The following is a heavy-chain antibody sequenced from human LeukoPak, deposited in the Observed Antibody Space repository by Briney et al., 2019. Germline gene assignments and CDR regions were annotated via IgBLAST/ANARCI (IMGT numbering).Heavy chain of an antibody. CDR2: ISGSGGST. CDR1: GFTFSSYA. J-gene: IGHJ4*02. Sequence: GGSLRLSCAASGFTFSSYAMSWVRQAPGKGLEWVSAISGSGGSTYYADSVKGRFTISRDNSKNSLYLQMNSLRAEDTAVYYCAKEFGTMVRGVIDDFDYWGQGTLVTVSS. CDR3: AKEFGTMVRGVIDDFDY. V-gene: IGHV3-23*01. D-gene: IGHD3-10*01.